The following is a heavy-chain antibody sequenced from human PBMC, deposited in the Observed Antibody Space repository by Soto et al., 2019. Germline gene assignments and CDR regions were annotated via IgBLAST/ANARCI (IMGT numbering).Heavy chain of an antibody. V-gene: IGHV4-31*03. CDR2: IYYSGST. J-gene: IGHJ6*03. Sequence: SETLSLTCTVSGGSISSGGYYWSWIRQHPGKGLEWIGYIYYSGSTYYNPSLKSRVTISVDTSKNQFSLKLSSVTAADTAVYYCARDRDSNYYYYMDVWGKGTTVTVSS. D-gene: IGHD4-4*01. CDR3: ARDRDSNYYYYMDV. CDR1: GGSISSGGYY.